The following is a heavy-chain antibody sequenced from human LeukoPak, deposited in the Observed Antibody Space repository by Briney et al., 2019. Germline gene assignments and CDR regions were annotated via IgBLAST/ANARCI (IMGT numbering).Heavy chain of an antibody. CDR2: FSSTGGTT. V-gene: IGHV3-48*04. J-gene: IGHJ4*02. CDR3: ARPAMGPFDY. Sequence: PGGSLRLSCSASGFIFSTYNMNWVRQARGKGLEWLSCFSSTGGTTYYADSVKGRFTMSRDNAKNSLYLQMNSLRAEDTAVYYCARPAMGPFDYWGQGTLVTVSS. CDR1: GFIFSTYN. D-gene: IGHD5-18*01.